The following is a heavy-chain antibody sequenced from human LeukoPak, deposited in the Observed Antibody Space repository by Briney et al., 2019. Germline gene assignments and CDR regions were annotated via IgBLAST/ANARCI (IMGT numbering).Heavy chain of an antibody. CDR2: IYYSGST. CDR3: ARSRSGSYDT. D-gene: IGHD1-26*01. CDR1: GGSISSYY. V-gene: IGHV4-59*01. Sequence: SETLSLTCTVSGGSISSYYWSWIRQPPGKGLEWIGYIYYSGSTNYNPSLKSRVTISVGTSKNQFSLKLSSVTAADTAVYYCARSRSGSYDTWGQGTLVTVSS. J-gene: IGHJ5*02.